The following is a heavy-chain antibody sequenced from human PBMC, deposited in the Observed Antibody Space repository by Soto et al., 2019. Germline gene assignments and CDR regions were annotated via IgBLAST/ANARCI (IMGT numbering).Heavy chain of an antibody. CDR3: ARRASDWVDP. J-gene: IGHJ5*02. CDR2: IYYTGNT. Sequence: SETLSLTCTVSGGPISSNTYYWVWIRQPPGKGLEWIGTIYYTGNTHYNVSLESRVTMSVDTAKNQLSLNLTSVTAADTAVYYCARRASDWVDPWGQGTLVTVSS. V-gene: IGHV4-39*01. CDR1: GGPISSNTYY.